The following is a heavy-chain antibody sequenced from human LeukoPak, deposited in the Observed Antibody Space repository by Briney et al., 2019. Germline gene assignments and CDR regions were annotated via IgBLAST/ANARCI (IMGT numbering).Heavy chain of an antibody. CDR2: IYYSGST. CDR1: GGSISSYY. CDR3: ARERSDFWSGYYTFDY. D-gene: IGHD3-3*01. V-gene: IGHV4-59*12. J-gene: IGHJ4*02. Sequence: PSETLSLTCIVSGGSISSYYWRWIRQPPGHGLDWSGYIYYSGSTNYNPSLKSRVTMSVDTSKNQFPLKLSSVTAADTAVYYCARERSDFWSGYYTFDYWGQGTLVTVSS.